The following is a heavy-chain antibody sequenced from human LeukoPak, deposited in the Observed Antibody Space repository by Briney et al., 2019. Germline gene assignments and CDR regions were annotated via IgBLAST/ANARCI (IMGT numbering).Heavy chain of an antibody. J-gene: IGHJ5*02. CDR2: IYPGDSDT. CDR3: ARHQGPLKWFDP. V-gene: IGHV5-51*01. Sequence: GESLKISCKGSEYSFSSYWIGWVRQMPGKGLEWMGIIYPGDSDTRYSPSFQGQVTISADQSISTAYLQWSSLKASDTAMYYCARHQGPLKWFDPWGQGTLVTASS. CDR1: EYSFSSYW.